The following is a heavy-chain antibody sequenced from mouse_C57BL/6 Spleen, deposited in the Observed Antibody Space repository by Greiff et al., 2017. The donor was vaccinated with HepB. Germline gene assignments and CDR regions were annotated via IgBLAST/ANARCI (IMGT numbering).Heavy chain of an antibody. V-gene: IGHV1-72*01. J-gene: IGHJ2*01. CDR2: IDPNSGGT. CDR1: GYTFPSYW. CDR3: ARSTVVAHFDY. D-gene: IGHD1-1*01. Sequence: QVQLQQPGAELVKPGASVKLSCKASGYTFPSYWMHWVKQRPGRGLEWIGRIDPNSGGTKYNEKFKSKATLTVDKPSSTAYMQLSSLTSADSAVYYCARSTVVAHFDYWGQGTTLTVSS.